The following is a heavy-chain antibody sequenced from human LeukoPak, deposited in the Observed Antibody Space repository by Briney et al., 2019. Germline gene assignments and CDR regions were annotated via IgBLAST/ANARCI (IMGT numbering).Heavy chain of an antibody. V-gene: IGHV1-3*01. CDR2: LNAGNGNT. D-gene: IGHD2-2*01. Sequence: APVKVSCKASGYTFAKYAIHWVRQAPGQRLEWMGWLNAGNGNTRYSQRFQGGVTITRDTSASTAYMELSSLRSEDTAVYYCARSILVVPVASHYNYGVDVWGQGTTVTVSS. CDR3: ARSILVVPVASHYNYGVDV. CDR1: GYTFAKYA. J-gene: IGHJ6*02.